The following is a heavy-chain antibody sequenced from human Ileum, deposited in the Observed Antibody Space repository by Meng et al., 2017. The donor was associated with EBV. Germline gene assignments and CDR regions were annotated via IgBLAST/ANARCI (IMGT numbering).Heavy chain of an antibody. CDR1: GASFNDYY. J-gene: IGHJ5*02. V-gene: IGHV4-34*01. Sequence: VGLQQWGTGLLKPSETLSPPCAVYGASFNDYYWTWLRQPPGKGLEWIGEIDQSGYTKFNPSLSSRATISRDTSNNQFSLRLNSVTAADTALYYCARYGRCNGNSFYCFDPWGQGTLVTVSS. CDR3: ARYGRCNGNSFYCFDP. D-gene: IGHD4-23*01. CDR2: IDQSGYT.